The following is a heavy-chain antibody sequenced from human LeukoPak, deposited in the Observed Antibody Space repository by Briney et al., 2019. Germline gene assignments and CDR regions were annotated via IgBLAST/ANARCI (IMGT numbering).Heavy chain of an antibody. Sequence: PSETLSLTCTVSGGSISSGDYYWSWIRQPPGKGLEWIGYFFYSGSTYYNPSLKSRVTISVDTSKNQFSLKLSSVTAADTAVYYCARIAVEVEWLSAGYYYYYMDVWGKGTTVTVSS. CDR3: ARIAVEVEWLSAGYYYYYMDV. CDR1: GGSISSGDYY. CDR2: FFYSGST. J-gene: IGHJ6*03. V-gene: IGHV4-30-4*08. D-gene: IGHD3-3*01.